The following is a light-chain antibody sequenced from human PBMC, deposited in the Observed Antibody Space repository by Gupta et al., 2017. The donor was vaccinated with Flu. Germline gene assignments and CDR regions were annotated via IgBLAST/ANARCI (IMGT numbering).Light chain of an antibody. CDR3: QQFNGYPWT. J-gene: IGKJ1*01. Sequence: PTTLSASVGDRVTITCRASQSISYWLAWYQQKPGRAPDLLIYKASTLESGVPSRFSGSGSGTEFTLTISSLQPDDFATYYCQQFNGYPWTVGQGTKVEIQ. V-gene: IGKV1-5*03. CDR2: KAS. CDR1: QSISYW.